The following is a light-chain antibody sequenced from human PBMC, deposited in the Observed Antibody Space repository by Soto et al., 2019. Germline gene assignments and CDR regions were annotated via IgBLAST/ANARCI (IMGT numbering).Light chain of an antibody. J-gene: IGKJ2*01. Sequence: DIQMTQSPSSLSASVGDRVTITCRASQSISSYLNWYQQKPGKAPKLLIYAASSLQSGVPSRFSGSGSGTDFTLTISSLQPEDFATYYCQQSYSLPLGYTFGQGTKLEIK. CDR2: AAS. CDR1: QSISSY. CDR3: QQSYSLPLGYT. V-gene: IGKV1-39*01.